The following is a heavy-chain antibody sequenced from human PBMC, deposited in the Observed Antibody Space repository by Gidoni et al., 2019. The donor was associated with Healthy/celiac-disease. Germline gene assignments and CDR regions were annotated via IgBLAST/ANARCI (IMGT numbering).Heavy chain of an antibody. CDR1: GYTFTGYY. J-gene: IGHJ6*03. Sequence: QVQLVQSGAEVKKPGASVKVACTASGYTFTGYYMHWVRQAPGQGLELMGWINPNSGGTNYAQKFQGWVTMTRDTSISTAYMELSRLRSDDTAVYYCARGSMERPVDYYYYMDVWGKGTTVTVSS. V-gene: IGHV1-2*04. CDR2: INPNSGGT. D-gene: IGHD1-1*01. CDR3: ARGSMERPVDYYYYMDV.